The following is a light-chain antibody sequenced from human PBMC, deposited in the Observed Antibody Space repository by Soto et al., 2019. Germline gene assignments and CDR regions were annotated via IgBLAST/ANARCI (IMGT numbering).Light chain of an antibody. CDR2: EGS. CDR1: SSDVGTYNL. CDR3: CAYAGSSTWL. Sequence: QSAPTQPASVSGSPGQSITISCTGTSSDVGTYNLVSWYQKDPGKAPKLIIYEGSRRPSGVSNRFSGSKSGNTASLTISGLHAEDEADYYCCAYAGSSTWLFGGGTKVTVL. J-gene: IGLJ3*02. V-gene: IGLV2-23*01.